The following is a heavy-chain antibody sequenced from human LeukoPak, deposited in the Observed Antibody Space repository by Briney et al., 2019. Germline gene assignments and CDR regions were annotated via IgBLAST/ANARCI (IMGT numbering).Heavy chain of an antibody. CDR3: LLVRNYYYGMDV. J-gene: IGHJ6*02. CDR2: ISWNSGSI. D-gene: IGHD6-13*01. Sequence: PGGSLRLSCAASGFTFDDYAMHWVRHAPGKGLEWVSGISWNSGSIGYADSVKGRFTISRDNAKNSLYLQMNSLRAEDTALYYCLLVRNYYYGMDVWGQGTTVTVSS. CDR1: GFTFDDYA. V-gene: IGHV3-9*01.